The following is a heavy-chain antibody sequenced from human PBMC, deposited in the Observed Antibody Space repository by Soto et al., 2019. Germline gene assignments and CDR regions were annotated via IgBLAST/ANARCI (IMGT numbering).Heavy chain of an antibody. Sequence: PSETLSLTCAVYDGSFSGYYWTWIRQPPGTGLEWIGEINHSGSTNYSPSLKSRVTISVDTSKNQFSLKLSSVTATDTAVYYCARSGYSYGPNPLLYWGQGTLVTVSS. CDR1: DGSFSGYY. V-gene: IGHV4-34*09. CDR2: INHSGST. CDR3: ARSGYSYGPNPLLY. J-gene: IGHJ4*02. D-gene: IGHD5-18*01.